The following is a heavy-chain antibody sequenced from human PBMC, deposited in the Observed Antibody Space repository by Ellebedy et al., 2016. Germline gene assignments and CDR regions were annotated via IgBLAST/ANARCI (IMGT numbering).Heavy chain of an antibody. V-gene: IGHV6-1*01. CDR2: TYYGSKWYY. D-gene: IGHD6-19*01. CDR3: ARGWLRGSFDI. J-gene: IGHJ3*02. Sequence: SQTLSLTCAISGDSVSINSGGWNWIRQSPERGLAWLGRTYYGSKWYYSYAVSVRSRVVINPDTSKNQFSLQLNSVTPEDTAVYYCARGWLRGSFDIWGQGTTVIASS. CDR1: GDSVSINSGG.